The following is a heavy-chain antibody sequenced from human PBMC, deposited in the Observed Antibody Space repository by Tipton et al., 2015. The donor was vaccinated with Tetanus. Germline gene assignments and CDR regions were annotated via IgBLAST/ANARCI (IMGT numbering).Heavy chain of an antibody. CDR1: GGSLRSDDYQ. CDR3: ARHYYGNWLDP. J-gene: IGHJ5*02. CDR2: IYFKGET. D-gene: IGHD3-16*01. V-gene: IGHV4-30-2*03. Sequence: TLSLTCSVSGGSLRSDDYQWNWIRQPPGKGLEWLASIYFKGETYYSPSLKDRLTLDVDTSQNLYSLKLTSVTTADTAVYYCARHYYGNWLDPWGPGAQVTVST.